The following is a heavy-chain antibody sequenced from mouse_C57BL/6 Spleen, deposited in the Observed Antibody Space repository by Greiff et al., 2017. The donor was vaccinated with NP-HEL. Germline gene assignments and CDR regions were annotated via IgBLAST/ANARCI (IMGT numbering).Heavy chain of an antibody. V-gene: IGHV5-16*01. Sequence: EVKLVESEGGLVQPGSSMKLSCTASGFTFSDYYMAWVRQVPEKGLEWVANINYDGSSTYYLDSLKSRFIISRDNAKNILYLQMSSLKSEDTATYYCARADSSDYWYFDVWGTGTTVTVSS. CDR2: INYDGSST. CDR3: ARADSSDYWYFDV. D-gene: IGHD3-2*02. J-gene: IGHJ1*03. CDR1: GFTFSDYY.